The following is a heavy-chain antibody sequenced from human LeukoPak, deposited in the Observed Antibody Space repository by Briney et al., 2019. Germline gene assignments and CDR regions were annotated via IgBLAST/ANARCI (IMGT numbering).Heavy chain of an antibody. CDR2: IYYSGST. Sequence: PSETLSLTCTVSGGSISSSYSYWGWIRQPPGKGLEWIGNIYYSGSTYYNPSLKSRVTISVDTSKNQFSLKLSSVTAADTAVYYCARGRLVTMVRGVPFDYWGQGTLVTVSS. CDR3: ARGRLVTMVRGVPFDY. V-gene: IGHV4-39*01. CDR1: GGSISSSYSY. J-gene: IGHJ4*02. D-gene: IGHD3-10*01.